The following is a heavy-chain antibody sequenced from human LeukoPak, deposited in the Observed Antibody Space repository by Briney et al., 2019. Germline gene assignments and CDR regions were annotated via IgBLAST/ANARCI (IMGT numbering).Heavy chain of an antibody. CDR2: ISGSGGST. V-gene: IGHV3-23*01. D-gene: IGHD2-15*01. CDR1: GFTFSSHA. J-gene: IGHJ4*02. Sequence: GGSLRLSCAASGFTFSSHAMSWVRQAPGKGLEWVSAISGSGGSTYYADSVKGRFTISRDNSKNTLYLQMNSLRAEDTAVYYCAKAPRSYCSGGSCYSGYWGQGTLVTVSS. CDR3: AKAPRSYCSGGSCYSGY.